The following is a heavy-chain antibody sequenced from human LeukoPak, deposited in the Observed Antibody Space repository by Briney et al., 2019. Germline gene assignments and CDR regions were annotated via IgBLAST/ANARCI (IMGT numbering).Heavy chain of an antibody. Sequence: GGSLRLSCAASGFSFGNYWMSWVRQAPGKGLEWVANIKQDGSEKYYVDSVKGRFTISRDNAKNSLYLQMNSLRAEDTAVYYCARDKIVGATLLDYWGQGTLVTVSS. V-gene: IGHV3-7*01. J-gene: IGHJ4*02. CDR1: GFSFGNYW. D-gene: IGHD1-26*01. CDR3: ARDKIVGATLLDY. CDR2: IKQDGSEK.